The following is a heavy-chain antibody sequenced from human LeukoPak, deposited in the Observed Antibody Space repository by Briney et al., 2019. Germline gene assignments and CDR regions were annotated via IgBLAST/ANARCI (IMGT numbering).Heavy chain of an antibody. D-gene: IGHD6-13*01. CDR3: ARVSEADGYSSSWYDY. Sequence: PSETLSLTCAVYGGSFSGYYWSWIRQPPGKGLEWIGEINHSGSTNYNPSLKSRVTISVDTSKNQFSLKLSSVTAADTAVYYCARVSEADGYSSSWYDYWGQGTLVTVSS. V-gene: IGHV4-34*01. CDR2: INHSGST. J-gene: IGHJ4*02. CDR1: GGSFSGYY.